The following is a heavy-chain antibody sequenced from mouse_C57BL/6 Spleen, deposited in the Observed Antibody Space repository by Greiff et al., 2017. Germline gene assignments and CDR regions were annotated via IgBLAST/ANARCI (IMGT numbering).Heavy chain of an antibody. V-gene: IGHV5-6*02. CDR1: GFTFSSYG. CDR2: ISSGGSYT. Sequence: DVKLVESGGDLVKPGGSLKLSCAASGFTFSSYGMSWVRQTPDKRLEWVATISSGGSYTYYPDSVKGRFTISRDNAKNTLYLQMSSLKSEDTAMYYCARATVPYYAMDYWGQGTSVTVSS. J-gene: IGHJ4*01. CDR3: ARATVPYYAMDY. D-gene: IGHD1-1*01.